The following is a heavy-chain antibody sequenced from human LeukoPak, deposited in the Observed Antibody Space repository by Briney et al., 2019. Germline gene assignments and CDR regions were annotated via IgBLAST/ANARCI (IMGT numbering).Heavy chain of an antibody. D-gene: IGHD6-13*01. CDR1: CGPISYYF. CDR3: ASQQQLVLLDWFDP. V-gene: IGHV4-59*01. Sequence: PSETLPLTCSVSCGPISYYFWSWIRPPPGKGLEWIGYIYYTGSPRYTPSLQSRLTITIDTSQNQFSLKLRSVTAADSAVYYCASQQQLVLLDWFDPWGQGTLVTVSS. J-gene: IGHJ5*02. CDR2: IYYTGSP.